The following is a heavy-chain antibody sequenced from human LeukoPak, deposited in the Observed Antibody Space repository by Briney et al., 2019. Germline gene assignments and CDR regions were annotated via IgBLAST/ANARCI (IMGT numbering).Heavy chain of an antibody. CDR3: TRLLTVYGH. D-gene: IGHD5/OR15-5a*01. Sequence: PGGSLRLSCAASGFTSSGSAMHWVRQASGKGLEWVGRIRSKANSYATAYAASVKGRFTISRDDSKNTAYLQMNSLKTGDTAVYYCTRLLTVYGHWGQGTLVTVSS. V-gene: IGHV3-73*01. J-gene: IGHJ4*02. CDR1: GFTSSGSA. CDR2: IRSKANSYAT.